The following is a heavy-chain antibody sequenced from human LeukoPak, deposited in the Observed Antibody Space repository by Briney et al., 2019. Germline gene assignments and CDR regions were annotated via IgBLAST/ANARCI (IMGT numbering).Heavy chain of an antibody. CDR3: GRGWSSGWYVVDY. D-gene: IGHD6-19*01. Sequence: GGSLRLSCAASGFTGSSNYMSWVRQAPGKGLEWVSGFYSGGSTSYADSVKGRFTISRDNSKNTLYLQMKSLRAEDTAVYYCGRGWSSGWYVVDYWGQGTLVTVSS. CDR1: GFTGSSNY. J-gene: IGHJ4*02. CDR2: FYSGGST. V-gene: IGHV3-53*01.